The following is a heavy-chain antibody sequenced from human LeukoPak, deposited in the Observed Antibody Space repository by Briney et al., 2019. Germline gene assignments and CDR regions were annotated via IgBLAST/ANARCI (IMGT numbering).Heavy chain of an antibody. Sequence: GGSLRLSCAASGFTFSSYSMNWVRQAPGKGPEWVSSISSSSYIYYADSVKGRFTISRDNAKNSLYLQMNSLRAEDTAVYYCARAAPCSGGSCYSRIVYYFDYWGQGTLVTVSS. CDR3: ARAAPCSGGSCYSRIVYYFDY. V-gene: IGHV3-21*01. J-gene: IGHJ4*02. D-gene: IGHD2-15*01. CDR1: GFTFSSYS. CDR2: ISSSSYI.